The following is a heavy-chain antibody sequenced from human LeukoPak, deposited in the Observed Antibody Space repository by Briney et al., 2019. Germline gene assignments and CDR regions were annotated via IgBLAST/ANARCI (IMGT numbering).Heavy chain of an antibody. CDR2: IYTSGST. V-gene: IGHV4-4*07. CDR3: ARDGDSSGWYRSPFDP. J-gene: IGHJ5*02. CDR1: GGSISSYY. Sequence: SETLSLTCTVSGGSISSYYWSWIRQPAGKGLEWIGRIYTSGSTNYNPSLKSRVTMSVDTSKNQFSLKLSSVTAADTAVYYCARDGDSSGWYRSPFDPWGQGTLVTVSS. D-gene: IGHD6-19*01.